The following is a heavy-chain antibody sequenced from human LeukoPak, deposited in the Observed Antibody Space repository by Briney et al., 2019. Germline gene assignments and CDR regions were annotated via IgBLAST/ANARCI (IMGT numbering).Heavy chain of an antibody. CDR1: GFTFSNYG. CDR2: IWYDGSNK. J-gene: IGHJ6*03. Sequence: GGSLRLSCATSGFTFSNYGMHWVRQAPGKGLEWVAVIWYDGSNKYYADSVKGRFTISRDNSKNTLYLQMNSLRAEDTAVYYCARATRVVPAAIKDYYYYMDVWGKGTTVTVSS. CDR3: ARATRVVPAAIKDYYYYMDV. D-gene: IGHD2-2*01. V-gene: IGHV3-33*01.